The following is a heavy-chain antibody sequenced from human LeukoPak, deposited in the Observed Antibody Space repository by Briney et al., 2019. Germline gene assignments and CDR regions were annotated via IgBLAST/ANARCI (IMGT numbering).Heavy chain of an antibody. CDR1: GGTFSSYA. CDR2: IIPIFGTA. CDR3: ARDHWRGATRGFDY. Sequence: ASVKVSCKASGGTFSSYAISWVRQAPGQGLEWMGGIIPIFGTANYAQKFQGRVTITTDESTSTAYMELSSLRSEDTAVYYCARDHWRGATRGFDYWGQGTLVTGSS. D-gene: IGHD1-26*01. V-gene: IGHV1-69*05. J-gene: IGHJ4*02.